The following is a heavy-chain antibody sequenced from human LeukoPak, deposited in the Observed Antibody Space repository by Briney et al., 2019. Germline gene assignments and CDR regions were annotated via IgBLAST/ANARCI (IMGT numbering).Heavy chain of an antibody. CDR2: ISRSSIYI. Sequence: PGGSLRLSCAASGFTFNNYNMNWVRQAPGKGLEWVSSISRSSIYIYYANSVKGRFTISRDNAKKSLYLQMNSLRAEDTAVYYCARGRYDSSGYYPIFDFWGQGTLVTVSP. D-gene: IGHD3-22*01. CDR1: GFTFNNYN. CDR3: ARGRYDSSGYYPIFDF. V-gene: IGHV3-21*01. J-gene: IGHJ4*02.